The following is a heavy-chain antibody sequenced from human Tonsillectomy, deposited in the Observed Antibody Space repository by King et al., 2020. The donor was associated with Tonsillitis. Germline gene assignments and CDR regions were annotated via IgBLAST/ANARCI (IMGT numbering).Heavy chain of an antibody. D-gene: IGHD1-20*01. V-gene: IGHV3-11*06. CDR3: ERDLISGIEH. CDR2: ISNGSIYT. CDR1: GFVLSDYY. Sequence: VQLVESGGGLVKPGGSLRLSCVASGFVLSDYYMSWIRQAPGKGREWVSYISNGSIYTNYADSVKGRFTISRDNARNSLYLQMNSLRAEDTAVYYCERDLISGIEHWGQGILVTVSS. J-gene: IGHJ4*02.